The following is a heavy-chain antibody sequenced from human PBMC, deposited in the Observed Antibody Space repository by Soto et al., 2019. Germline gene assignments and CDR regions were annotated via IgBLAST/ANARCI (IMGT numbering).Heavy chain of an antibody. CDR1: GGSISSGGYS. D-gene: IGHD3-9*01. CDR3: ARQRYFDY. CDR2: IYHSGST. Sequence: SQTLSLTCAVSGGSISSGGYSWSWIRQPPGKGLEWIGYIYHSGSTYYNPSLKSRVTISVDRSKNQFSLKLTSVTAADTAVYYCARQRYFDYWGQGTLVTVSS. V-gene: IGHV4-30-2*01. J-gene: IGHJ4*02.